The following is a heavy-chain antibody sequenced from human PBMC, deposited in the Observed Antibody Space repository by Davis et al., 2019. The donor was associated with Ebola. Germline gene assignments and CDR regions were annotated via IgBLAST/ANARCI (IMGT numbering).Heavy chain of an antibody. D-gene: IGHD3-22*01. V-gene: IGHV1-69*05. CDR3: AREMITYYYDSSGYHTKAAFDI. CDR2: IIPIFGTA. CDR1: GGTFSSYA. J-gene: IGHJ3*02. Sequence: SVKVSCKASGGTFSSYAISWVRQAPGQGLEWMGGIIPIFGTANYAQKFQGRVTITTDESTSTAYMELSSLRSEDTAVYYCAREMITYYYDSSGYHTKAAFDIWGQGTMVTVSS.